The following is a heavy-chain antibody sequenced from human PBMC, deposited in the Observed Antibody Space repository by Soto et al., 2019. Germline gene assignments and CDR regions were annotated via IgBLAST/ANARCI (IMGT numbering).Heavy chain of an antibody. CDR1: GFTFSSYA. J-gene: IGHJ6*02. D-gene: IGHD2-2*02. V-gene: IGHV3-23*01. CDR3: ARGWRGVIPFGMDV. CDR2: ISGSAGNT. Sequence: GGCLRLSCAASGFTFSSYAMSWVRQAPGEGLEWVSTISGSAGNTYYADSAKGRFTISRDISKSTLYLQMNSLRAEDTALYYCARGWRGVIPFGMDVWGQGTTVTVSS.